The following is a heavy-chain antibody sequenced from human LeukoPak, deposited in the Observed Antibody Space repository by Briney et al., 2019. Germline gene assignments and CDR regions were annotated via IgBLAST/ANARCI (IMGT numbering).Heavy chain of an antibody. CDR1: GYTFTSYD. CDR3: ARGVVVVPAAKNRRVSHMDV. J-gene: IGHJ6*02. CDR2: INANSGNT. Sequence: ASVKLSCKASGYTFTSYDINWVRQATGQGLEWMGWINANSGNTGYAQRFQGRVTMTRNTSISTAYMEMSSLRSEDTAVYYCARGVVVVPAAKNRRVSHMDVWRQGTTVTVSS. D-gene: IGHD2-2*01. V-gene: IGHV1-8*01.